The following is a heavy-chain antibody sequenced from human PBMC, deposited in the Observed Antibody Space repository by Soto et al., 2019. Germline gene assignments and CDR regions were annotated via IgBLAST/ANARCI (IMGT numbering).Heavy chain of an antibody. J-gene: IGHJ2*01. Sequence: EVQLLESGGGLVQPGGSLRLSCVGSGFTFINYAMNWVRQTPGKGLEWVSTISGGGDRTFDADTVKGRFTISSDNSKNTVNSQMNSLRADDKAVYYCAREALGCTSRRDWWYFDLWGRGTLVPGSS. CDR3: AREALGCTSRRDWWYFDL. D-gene: IGHD2-2*01. CDR1: GFTFINYA. V-gene: IGHV3-23*01. CDR2: ISGGGDRT.